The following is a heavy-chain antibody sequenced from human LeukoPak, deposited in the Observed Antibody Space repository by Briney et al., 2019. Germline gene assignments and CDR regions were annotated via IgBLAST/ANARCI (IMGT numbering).Heavy chain of an antibody. Sequence: EGSLRLSCAASGFTFSNAWMSWVRQAPGKGLEWVGRIKSKTDGGTTDYAAPVKGRFTISRDDSKNTLYLQMNSLKTEDTAVYYCTTDSPYGAFFGFPLKWGQGTLVTVSS. J-gene: IGHJ4*02. CDR2: IKSKTDGGTT. CDR3: TTDSPYGAFFGFPLK. V-gene: IGHV3-15*01. CDR1: GFTFSNAW. D-gene: IGHD4-17*01.